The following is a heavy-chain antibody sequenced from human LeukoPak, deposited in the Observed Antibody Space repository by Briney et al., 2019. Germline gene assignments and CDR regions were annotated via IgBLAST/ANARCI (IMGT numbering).Heavy chain of an antibody. D-gene: IGHD3-10*01. CDR1: GFTFSSYS. J-gene: IGHJ4*02. Sequence: PGGSLRLSCAASGFTFSSYSMNWVRQAPGKGLEWVSYISSSSSIIYYADSVKGRFTISRDNAKNSLYLQMNSLRAEDTAVYYCARDSVYGSGEYYFDYWGQGTLVTVSS. CDR2: ISSSSSII. CDR3: ARDSVYGSGEYYFDY. V-gene: IGHV3-48*04.